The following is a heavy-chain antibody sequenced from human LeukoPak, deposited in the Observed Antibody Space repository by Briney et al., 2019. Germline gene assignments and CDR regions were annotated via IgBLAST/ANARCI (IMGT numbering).Heavy chain of an antibody. Sequence: GGSLRLSCAASGFTFSSFGMHWVRQAPGKGLEWVAVIWYDGSDKKYADSVEGRFTISRDNSKNTLYLQMNSLRAEDTAVYYCAREWIEGSYYPHSDFWGQGTLVTVSS. CDR1: GFTFSSFG. CDR3: AREWIEGSYYPHSDF. J-gene: IGHJ4*02. CDR2: IWYDGSDK. V-gene: IGHV3-33*01. D-gene: IGHD1-26*01.